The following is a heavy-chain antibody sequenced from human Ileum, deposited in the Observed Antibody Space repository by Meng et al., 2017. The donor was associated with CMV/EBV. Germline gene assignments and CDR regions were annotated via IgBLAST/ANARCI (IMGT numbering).Heavy chain of an antibody. V-gene: IGHV3-23*03. Sequence: GGSLRLSCAASGFTFSRYAMSWVRQAPGKGLEWVSLIYSDGSSTYYADSVKGRFNMSRDKSKSTLYLQMNSLRAEDTAVYYCAKLTAVFIGPLHYWGQGTLVTVSS. CDR2: IYSDGSST. D-gene: IGHD7-27*01. J-gene: IGHJ4*02. CDR3: AKLTAVFIGPLHY. CDR1: GFTFSRYA.